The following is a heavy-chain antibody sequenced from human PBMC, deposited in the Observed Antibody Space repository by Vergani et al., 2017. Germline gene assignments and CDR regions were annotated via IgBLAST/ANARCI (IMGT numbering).Heavy chain of an antibody. CDR3: VRDLDCSPINCYHGFDP. D-gene: IGHD2-15*01. Sequence: EVQLVESGGGMVQPGRSLRLSCGASGFKFGDYAMHWVRQAPGKGLKWVSGISWNSGRTDYADSVKGRFIISRDNAKKSLSLIMNSLRPEDTALYYCVRDLDCSPINCYHGFDPWGQGTLVTVSS. CDR1: GFKFGDYA. CDR2: ISWNSGRT. V-gene: IGHV3-9*01. J-gene: IGHJ5*02.